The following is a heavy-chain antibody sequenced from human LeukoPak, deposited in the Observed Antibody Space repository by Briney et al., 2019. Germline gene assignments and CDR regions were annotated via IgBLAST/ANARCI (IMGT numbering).Heavy chain of an antibody. V-gene: IGHV4-38-2*02. CDR1: GYSISNGYY. CDR3: ARGAEYYAIWRGYAGYSDY. Sequence: SQTLSLTCTVSGYSISNGYYWGWIRQPPGKGLEWVGSIYHRGSTYYNPSLRSRVTISLDRSKKKFSLKLTSVTAADTAVYFCARGAEYYAIWRGYAGYSDYWGQGISVTVSS. J-gene: IGHJ4*02. CDR2: IYHRGST. D-gene: IGHD3-3*01.